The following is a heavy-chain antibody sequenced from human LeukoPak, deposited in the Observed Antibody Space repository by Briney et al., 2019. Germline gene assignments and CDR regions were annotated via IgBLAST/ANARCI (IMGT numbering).Heavy chain of an antibody. J-gene: IGHJ4*02. CDR3: ARVPDYDFWSGYYYDY. D-gene: IGHD3-3*01. V-gene: IGHV3-30-3*01. CDR2: ISYDGSNR. CDR1: GFTFSSYA. Sequence: GSLRLSCAASGFTFSSYAMHWVRQAPGKGLEWVAVISYDGSNRYYADSVKGRFTISRDNSKNTLYLQMNSLRAEDTAVYYCARVPDYDFWSGYYYDYWGQGTLVTVSS.